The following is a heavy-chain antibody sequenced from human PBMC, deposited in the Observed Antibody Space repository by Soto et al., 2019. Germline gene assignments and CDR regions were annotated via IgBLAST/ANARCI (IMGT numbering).Heavy chain of an antibody. CDR3: AKDHVNSGPSPDWFDP. D-gene: IGHD6-19*01. CDR2: VAYDGSYQ. Sequence: QVQLVESGGGVVQPGRSLRLSCAASGFSISSYGMHWVRQTPGKGLQWVAVVAYDGSYQRYADSVKGRFTISRDISKNTLFLEMDSLKPEDTAVYYCAKDHVNSGPSPDWFDPWSQGTLVTVSS. CDR1: GFSISSYG. J-gene: IGHJ5*02. V-gene: IGHV3-30*18.